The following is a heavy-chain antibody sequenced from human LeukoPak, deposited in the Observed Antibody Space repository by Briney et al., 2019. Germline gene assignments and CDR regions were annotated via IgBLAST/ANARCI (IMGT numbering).Heavy chain of an antibody. CDR3: ARVRDGYNDAYDI. CDR2: INPSGGNT. Sequence: ASVKVSCKASGYTFTGYHMHWVRQAPGQRLEWMGIINPSGGNTNYAQKFQGRVTMTRDTSTSTVYMELSSLKSEDTAVYYCARVRDGYNDAYDIWGQGTMVTVSS. D-gene: IGHD5-24*01. CDR1: GYTFTGYH. V-gene: IGHV1-46*01. J-gene: IGHJ3*02.